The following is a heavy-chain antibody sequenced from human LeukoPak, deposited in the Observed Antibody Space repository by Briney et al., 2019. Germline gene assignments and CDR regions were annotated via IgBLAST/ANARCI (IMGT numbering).Heavy chain of an antibody. CDR1: GFPFSRND. D-gene: IGHD3-10*01. V-gene: IGHV3-23*01. J-gene: IGHJ4*02. CDR3: AKYRGFGDSYDS. Sequence: GGSLRLSCAASGFPFSRNDMSWVRQAPGKGLEWVSGIRGSGDRTYYADSVKGRFTISRDTSKNTLYLEMNSLRVEDAAVYYCAKYRGFGDSYDSWGQGTLVTVSS. CDR2: IRGSGDRT.